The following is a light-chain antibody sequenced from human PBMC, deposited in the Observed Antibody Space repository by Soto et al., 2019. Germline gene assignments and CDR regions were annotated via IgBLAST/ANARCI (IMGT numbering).Light chain of an antibody. V-gene: IGKV3-11*01. CDR1: QSISSY. J-gene: IGKJ1*01. CDR2: DAS. CDR3: QKRSNWPGT. Sequence: EIVLTQSPATLSLSPGERATLSCRASQSISSYLAWYQQKPGQAPRLLIYDASKRATGIPARFSGSGYGTDFPLTINSLEPEDFAVYCSQKRSNWPGTFGQGTKVDIK.